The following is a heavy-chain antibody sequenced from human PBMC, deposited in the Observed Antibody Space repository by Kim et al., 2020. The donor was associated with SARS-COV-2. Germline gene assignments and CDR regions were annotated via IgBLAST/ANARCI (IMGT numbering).Heavy chain of an antibody. Sequence: GESLKISCKGSGYSFTSYWISWVRQMPGKGLEWMGRIDPSDSYTNYSPSFQGHVTISADKSISTAYLQWSSLKASDTAMYYCARIRGHRLYYFDYWGQGTLVTVSS. CDR2: IDPSDSYT. CDR1: GYSFTSYW. V-gene: IGHV5-10-1*01. J-gene: IGHJ4*02. D-gene: IGHD3-16*02. CDR3: ARIRGHRLYYFDY.